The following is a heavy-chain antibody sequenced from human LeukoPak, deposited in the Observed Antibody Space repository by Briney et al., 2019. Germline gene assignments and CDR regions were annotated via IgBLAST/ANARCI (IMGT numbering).Heavy chain of an antibody. D-gene: IGHD6-19*01. CDR3: AKGLLAVAGPLLGESADY. J-gene: IGHJ4*02. V-gene: IGHV1-69*06. CDR2: IIPIFGTA. CDR1: GGTFSSYA. Sequence: ASVKVSCKASGGTFSSYAISWVRQAPGQGLEWMGGIIPIFGTANYAQKFQGRVTITADKSTSTAYMELSSLRSEDTAVYYCAKGLLAVAGPLLGESADYWGQGTLVTVSS.